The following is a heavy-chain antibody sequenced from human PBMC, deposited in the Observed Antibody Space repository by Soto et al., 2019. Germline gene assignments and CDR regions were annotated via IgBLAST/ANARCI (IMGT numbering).Heavy chain of an antibody. V-gene: IGHV4-59*08. CDR2: IYYSGST. Sequence: SETLSLTCTVSGGSISSYYWSWIRQPPGKGLEWIGYIYYSGSTNYNPSLKSRVTISVDTSKNQFSLKLSSVTAADTAVYYCARTALTHPPVGYWGQGTLVTVSS. D-gene: IGHD5-18*01. J-gene: IGHJ4*02. CDR3: ARTALTHPPVGY. CDR1: GGSISSYY.